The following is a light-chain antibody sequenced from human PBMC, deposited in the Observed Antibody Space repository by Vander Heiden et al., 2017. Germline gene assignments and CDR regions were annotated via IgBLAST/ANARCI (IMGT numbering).Light chain of an antibody. CDR1: QSISSY. Sequence: IQMTQPAGHLCASVGDRVTITCRASQSISSYLNWYQQKPGKAPKLLIYVTSTLQSGVPSRFSGNGSGTQFTLTINSLQPEDFATYFCQQSYIVPYTFGQGTKLEIK. CDR3: QQSYIVPYT. V-gene: IGKV1-39*01. J-gene: IGKJ2*01. CDR2: VTS.